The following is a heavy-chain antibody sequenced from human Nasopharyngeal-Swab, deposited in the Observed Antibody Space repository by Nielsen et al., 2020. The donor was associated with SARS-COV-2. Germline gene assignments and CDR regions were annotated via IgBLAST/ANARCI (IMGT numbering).Heavy chain of an antibody. CDR3: ARGVSRTGEFMFYFDY. V-gene: IGHV4-31*03. J-gene: IGHJ4*02. Sequence: SETLSLTCTVSGGSISSGGYYWSWIRQHPGKGLEWIGYIYYSGSTYYNPSLKSRVTISVDTSKNQFSLKLSSVTAADTAVYYCARGVSRTGEFMFYFDYWGQGTLVTVSS. CDR1: GGSISSGGYY. CDR2: IYYSGST. D-gene: IGHD3-10*01.